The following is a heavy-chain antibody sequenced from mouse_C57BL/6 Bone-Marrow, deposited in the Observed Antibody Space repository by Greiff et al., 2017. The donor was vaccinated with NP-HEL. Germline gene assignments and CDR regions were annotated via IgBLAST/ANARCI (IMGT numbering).Heavy chain of an antibody. V-gene: IGHV1-19*01. Sequence: VQLKESGPVLVKPGASVKMSCKASGYTFTDYYMNWVKQSHGKSLEWIGVINPYNGGTSYNQKLKGKATLTVDKSSSTAYMELNSLTSEDSAVYYCARSHYYGSSWAWFAYWGQGTLVTVSA. J-gene: IGHJ3*01. D-gene: IGHD1-1*01. CDR2: INPYNGGT. CDR3: ARSHYYGSSWAWFAY. CDR1: GYTFTDYY.